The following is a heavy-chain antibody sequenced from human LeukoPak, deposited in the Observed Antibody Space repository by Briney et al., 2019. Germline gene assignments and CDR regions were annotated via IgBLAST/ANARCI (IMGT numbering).Heavy chain of an antibody. D-gene: IGHD3-10*01. CDR3: ATMYYYGSGSQYDAFDL. Sequence: GESLKISCKGSGYSFTSFWIGWVRQMPGKGLEYMAIIYPADSDTVYSPSFQGQVTISADRSTSTAYLQLSSPKAADTAIYYCATMYYYGSGSQYDAFDLWGQGTVVTVSS. V-gene: IGHV5-51*01. CDR2: IYPADSDT. J-gene: IGHJ3*01. CDR1: GYSFTSFW.